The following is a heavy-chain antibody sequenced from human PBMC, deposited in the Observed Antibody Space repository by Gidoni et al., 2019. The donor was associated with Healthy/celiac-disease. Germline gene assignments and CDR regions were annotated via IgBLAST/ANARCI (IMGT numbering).Heavy chain of an antibody. J-gene: IGHJ4*02. V-gene: IGHV3-30-3*01. CDR1: GFTFSRYA. CDR2: ISYDGSNK. Sequence: QVQLVESGGGVVQPGRSLRLSCAASGFTFSRYAMHLVRQAPGKGREWVAVISYDGSNKYYADSVKGRFTISRDNSKNTLYLQMNSLRAEDTAVYYCASLTYDFWSGYPPSQDDYWGQGTLVTVSS. D-gene: IGHD3-3*01. CDR3: ASLTYDFWSGYPPSQDDY.